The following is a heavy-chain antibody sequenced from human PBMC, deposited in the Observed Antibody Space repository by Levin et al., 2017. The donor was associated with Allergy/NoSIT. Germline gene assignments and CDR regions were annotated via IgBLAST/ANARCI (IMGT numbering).Heavy chain of an antibody. Sequence: SETLSLTCTVSGGSISSSSYYWGWIRQPPGKGLEWIGSIYYSGSTYYNPSLKSRVTISVDTSKNQFSLKLSSVTAADTAVYYCARRGAAPYYFDYWGQGTLVTVSS. CDR2: IYYSGST. CDR3: ARRGAAPYYFDY. CDR1: GGSISSSSYY. V-gene: IGHV4-39*01. J-gene: IGHJ4*02. D-gene: IGHD3-16*01.